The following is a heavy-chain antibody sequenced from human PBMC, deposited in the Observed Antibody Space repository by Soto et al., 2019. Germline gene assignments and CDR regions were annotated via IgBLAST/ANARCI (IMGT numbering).Heavy chain of an antibody. Sequence: SETLSLTCTVSGGSISSYYWSWIRQPPGKGLEWIGYIYYSGSTNYNPSLKSRVTISVDTSKNQFSLKLSSVTAADTAVYYCARARIAAAGTLTLYYYYYYMDVWGKGTTVTVSS. J-gene: IGHJ6*03. CDR3: ARARIAAAGTLTLYYYYYYMDV. CDR1: GGSISSYY. CDR2: IYYSGST. D-gene: IGHD6-13*01. V-gene: IGHV4-59*01.